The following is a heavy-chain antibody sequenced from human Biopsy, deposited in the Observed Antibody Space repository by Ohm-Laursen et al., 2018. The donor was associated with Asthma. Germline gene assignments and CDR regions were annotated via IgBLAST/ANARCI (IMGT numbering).Heavy chain of an antibody. CDR1: GFTFSSSS. V-gene: IGHV3-7*01. CDR3: ARTFHFWSPYHAEHYQL. Sequence: SLRLSCAASGFTFSSSSMNWVRQAPGKGLEWVANIKHDGSEKNHVDSLKGRFTISRDNAKNLLFLQMNSLRAEDTAVYYCARTFHFWSPYHAEHYQLWGQGTLVTVSS. J-gene: IGHJ1*01. D-gene: IGHD3-3*01. CDR2: IKHDGSEK.